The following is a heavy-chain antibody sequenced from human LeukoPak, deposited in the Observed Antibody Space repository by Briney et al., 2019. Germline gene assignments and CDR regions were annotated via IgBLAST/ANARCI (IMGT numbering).Heavy chain of an antibody. Sequence: SETLSLTCTVSGDSISGYYWNWIRQSPGKGLEWIGYIHYSGTTNYNPSLKSRVTISVDTSRNQFSLKLSSVTAADTAVYYCARDRTHCGGTSCPSHYFDYWGQGTLVTVSS. D-gene: IGHD2-21*01. CDR1: GDSISGYY. V-gene: IGHV4-59*01. CDR2: IHYSGTT. CDR3: ARDRTHCGGTSCPSHYFDY. J-gene: IGHJ4*02.